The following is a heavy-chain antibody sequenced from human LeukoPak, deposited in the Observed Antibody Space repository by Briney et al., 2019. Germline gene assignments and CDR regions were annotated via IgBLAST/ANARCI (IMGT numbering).Heavy chain of an antibody. V-gene: IGHV4-39*07. J-gene: IGHJ5*02. CDR2: IYYSGST. CDR1: GGSISSGDYY. D-gene: IGHD6-13*01. Sequence: SSQTLSLTCTVSGGSISSGDYYWSWIRQPPGKGLEWIGSIYYSGSTYYNPSLKSRVTISVDTSKNQFSLKLSSVAAADTAVYYCARVFLVYSSSWYSGSGFDPWGQGTLVTVSS. CDR3: ARVFLVYSSSWYSGSGFDP.